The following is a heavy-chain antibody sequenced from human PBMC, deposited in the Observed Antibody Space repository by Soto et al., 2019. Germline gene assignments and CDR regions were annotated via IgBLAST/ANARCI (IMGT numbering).Heavy chain of an antibody. CDR3: AIASTSRGYSGYGDAFDI. J-gene: IGHJ3*02. V-gene: IGHV1-18*01. D-gene: IGHD5-12*01. CDR1: GYTFTSYD. Sequence: ASVKVSCKASGYTFTSYDISWVRQAPGQGLEWMGWISAYNGNTNYAQKLQGRVTMTTDTSTSTAYMELRSLRSDDTAVYYCAIASTSRGYSGYGDAFDIWGQGTMVTVSS. CDR2: ISAYNGNT.